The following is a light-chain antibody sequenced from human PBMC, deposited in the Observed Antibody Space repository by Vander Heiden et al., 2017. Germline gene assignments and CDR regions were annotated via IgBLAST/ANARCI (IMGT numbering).Light chain of an antibody. CDR3: QQDNSSPIT. Sequence: DIQMTQSPSTLSASVGDRVTITCRASQSISSWLAWYQQKPGKAPKLLIYDASSLESGVPSRFSGSGSGTEFTLTISSLQPDDFATYYCQQDNSSPITFGGGTKVEIK. V-gene: IGKV1-5*01. CDR2: DAS. CDR1: QSISSW. J-gene: IGKJ4*01.